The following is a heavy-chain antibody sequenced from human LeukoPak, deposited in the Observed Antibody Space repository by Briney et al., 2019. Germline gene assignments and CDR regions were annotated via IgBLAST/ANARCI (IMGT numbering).Heavy chain of an antibody. CDR1: GFTFSSYA. D-gene: IGHD3-9*01. J-gene: IGHJ4*02. CDR3: AKRIGPQIYDMPSVS. CDR2: ISGSGGST. Sequence: GGSLRLSCAASGFTFSSYAMSWVRQAPGKGLEWVSGISGSGGSTNYADSVKGRFTISRDNSKNTLYLQMNSLRVEDTAVHYCAKRIGPQIYDMPSVSWGQGTQVTVSS. V-gene: IGHV3-23*01.